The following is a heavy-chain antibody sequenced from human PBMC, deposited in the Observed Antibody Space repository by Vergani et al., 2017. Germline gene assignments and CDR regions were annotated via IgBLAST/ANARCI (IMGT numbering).Heavy chain of an antibody. CDR3: AKGREGSGYYYTDV. J-gene: IGHJ6*03. CDR1: GFTFDDYA. Sequence: EVPLLESGGGLVQPGRSLRLSCAASGFTFDDYAMHWVRQAPGKGLEWVSGISWNSGSIGYADSVKGRFTIYRDKAKNSLYLQMNILRAEDTALYYCAKGREGSGYYYTDVGGTGTTVTVS. CDR2: ISWNSGSI. V-gene: IGHV3-9*01. D-gene: IGHD3-3*01.